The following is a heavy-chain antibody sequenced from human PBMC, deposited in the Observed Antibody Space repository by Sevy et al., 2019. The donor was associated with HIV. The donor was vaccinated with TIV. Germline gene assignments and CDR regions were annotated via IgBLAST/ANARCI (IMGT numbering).Heavy chain of an antibody. Sequence: ASVKVSCKVFGYTLTQLSMHWVRQAPGKGLEWMGSFDPEDGETLYAQKLQGRVTLTEDTSADTAYMELNNLRSEDTAVDYCATTKDYYENSGCPFDYWGQGTLVTVSS. J-gene: IGHJ4*02. CDR3: ATTKDYYENSGCPFDY. CDR1: GYTLTQLS. CDR2: FDPEDGET. V-gene: IGHV1-24*01. D-gene: IGHD3-22*01.